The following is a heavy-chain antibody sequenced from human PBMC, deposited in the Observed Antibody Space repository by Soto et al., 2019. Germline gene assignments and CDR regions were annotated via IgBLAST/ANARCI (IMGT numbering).Heavy chain of an antibody. V-gene: IGHV2-5*02. CDR3: ARAYSGYDWGSFDY. CDR1: EFSLSINGLG. J-gene: IGHJ4*02. Sequence: QITLXXXXXXLVKPTQTLTLTCTFSEFSLSINGLGVGWIRQPPGKALEWLALIYRDDDKRYSPSLMSRLTITKDTSKNPVVLTMTNMDPMDTATYYCARAYSGYDWGSFDYWGQGTLVTVSS. CDR2: IYRDDDK. D-gene: IGHD5-12*01.